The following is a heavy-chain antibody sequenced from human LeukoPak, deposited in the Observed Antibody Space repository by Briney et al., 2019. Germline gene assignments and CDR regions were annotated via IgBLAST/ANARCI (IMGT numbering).Heavy chain of an antibody. Sequence: ASVNVSYKASGYTFTSYGISCLRQAPGQGLDWMGWINAYNGNTNYPQCLEGRVTTTTDTSTSTDYMALRSLRSADTAVYYCARTVQDCKNGVCYEYWGTGILVTV. CDR3: ARTVQDCKNGVCYEY. CDR1: GYTFTSYG. D-gene: IGHD2-8*01. CDR2: INAYNGNT. V-gene: IGHV1-18*01. J-gene: IGHJ4*02.